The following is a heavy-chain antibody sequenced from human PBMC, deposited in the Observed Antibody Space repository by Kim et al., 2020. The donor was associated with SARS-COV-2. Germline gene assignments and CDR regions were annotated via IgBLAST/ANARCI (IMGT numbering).Heavy chain of an antibody. Sequence: KNSQKYQGRVTITRDTSASTAYMELSSLRSEDTAVYYCARDRNYYYYGMDVWGQGTTVTVSS. V-gene: IGHV1-3*01. CDR3: ARDRNYYYYGMDV. J-gene: IGHJ6*02.